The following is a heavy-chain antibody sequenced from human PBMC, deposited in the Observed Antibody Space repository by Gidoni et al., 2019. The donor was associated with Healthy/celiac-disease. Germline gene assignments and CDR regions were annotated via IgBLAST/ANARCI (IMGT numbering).Heavy chain of an antibody. D-gene: IGHD4-17*01. CDR1: GFTFDDYA. CDR2: ISWNSGSI. J-gene: IGHJ3*02. CDR3: AKDKHGDDTFGTFDI. V-gene: IGHV3-9*01. Sequence: EVQLVESGGGLVQPGRSLRLSCAASGFTFDDYAMHWVRQAPGKGLEWVSGISWNSGSIGYADSVKGRFTISRDNAKNSLYLQMNSLRAEDTALYYCAKDKHGDDTFGTFDIWGQGTMVTVSS.